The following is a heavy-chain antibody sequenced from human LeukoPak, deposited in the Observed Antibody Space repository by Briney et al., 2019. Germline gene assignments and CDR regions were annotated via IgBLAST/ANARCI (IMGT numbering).Heavy chain of an antibody. CDR2: IIPIFGTA. CDR1: GYTFTSYD. V-gene: IGHV1-69*13. Sequence: SVKVSCKASGYTFTSYDINWVRQATGQGLEWMGGIIPIFGTANYAQKFQGRVTITADESTSTAYMELSSLRSEDTAVYYCASYYSSGWYDHLRTGKYFDYWGQGTLVTVSS. CDR3: ASYYSSGWYDHLRTGKYFDY. D-gene: IGHD6-19*01. J-gene: IGHJ4*02.